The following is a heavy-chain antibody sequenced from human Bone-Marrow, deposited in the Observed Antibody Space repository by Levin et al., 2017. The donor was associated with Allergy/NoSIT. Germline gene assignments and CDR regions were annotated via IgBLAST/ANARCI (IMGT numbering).Heavy chain of an antibody. V-gene: IGHV3-23*01. J-gene: IGHJ4*02. CDR3: EKDLLYFYGSGSYDF. D-gene: IGHD3-10*01. CDR1: GFTFSSYA. CDR2: IHNSSGST. Sequence: GESLKISCAASGFTFSSYAMSWVRQAPGKGLEWASSIHNSSGSTHYADSVKGRFTISRDNSKNRLYLQMYSLRAEDTAVYYCEKDLLYFYGSGSYDFWGQGTLVTVSS.